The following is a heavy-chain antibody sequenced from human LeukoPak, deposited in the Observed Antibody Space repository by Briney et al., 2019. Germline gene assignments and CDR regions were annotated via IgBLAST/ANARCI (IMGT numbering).Heavy chain of an antibody. CDR1: GFTFSSYG. J-gene: IGHJ4*02. V-gene: IGHV3-30*02. CDR3: AKGEDYYDSSGYSNGY. Sequence: PGGSLRLSCAASGFTFSSYGMHWVRQAPGKGLEWVAFIRYDGSNKYYADSVKGRFTISRDNSKNTLYLQMNSLRAEDTAVYYCAKGEDYYDSSGYSNGYWGQGTLVTVSS. CDR2: IRYDGSNK. D-gene: IGHD3-22*01.